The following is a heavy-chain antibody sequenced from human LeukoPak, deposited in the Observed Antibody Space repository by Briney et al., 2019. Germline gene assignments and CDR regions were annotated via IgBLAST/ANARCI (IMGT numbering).Heavy chain of an antibody. Sequence: SVKVSCKASGGTFSSYAISWVRQAPGQGLEWMGRIIPIFGIANYAQKFQGRVTITADKSTSTAYMELSSLRSEDRAGYYCAILWGKRLSFDLFEIWGQGTMVPV. J-gene: IGHJ3*02. D-gene: IGHD3-16*02. V-gene: IGHV1-69*04. CDR1: GGTFSSYA. CDR2: IIPIFGIA. CDR3: AILWGKRLSFDLFEI.